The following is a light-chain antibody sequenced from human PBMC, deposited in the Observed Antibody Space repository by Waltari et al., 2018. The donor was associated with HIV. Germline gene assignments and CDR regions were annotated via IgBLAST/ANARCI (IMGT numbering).Light chain of an antibody. V-gene: IGLV3-21*02. Sequence: SSVLTQPPSVSVAPGQTARIPCGGPNIGSKSVHWYQQRPGQAPVWVVYDDRVRPSGIPERFSGSNSGNTATLTISRVEAGDEADYYCHVWNSTSDLGVFGGGTQLTVL. J-gene: IGLJ7*01. CDR2: DDR. CDR1: NIGSKS. CDR3: HVWNSTSDLGV.